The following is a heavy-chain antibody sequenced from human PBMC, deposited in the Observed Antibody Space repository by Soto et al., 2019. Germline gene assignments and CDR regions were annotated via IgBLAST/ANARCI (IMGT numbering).Heavy chain of an antibody. D-gene: IGHD2-2*01. Sequence: QVQLVQSGAEVKKPGASVKVSCKASGYTFTSYAMHWVRQAPRQRLEWMGWINAGNGNTKYSQKFQGRVTITRDTSASTAYMELSSLRSEDTAVYYCAGDVVPAAVYYYYYGMDVWGQGTTVTVSS. CDR1: GYTFTSYA. CDR2: INAGNGNT. V-gene: IGHV1-3*01. J-gene: IGHJ6*02. CDR3: AGDVVPAAVYYYYYGMDV.